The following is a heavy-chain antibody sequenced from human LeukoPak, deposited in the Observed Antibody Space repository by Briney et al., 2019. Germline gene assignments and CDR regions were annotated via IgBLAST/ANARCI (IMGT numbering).Heavy chain of an antibody. CDR3: ARLYYYDSSGYLYYFDY. Sequence: ASVKVSCKASGGTFSSYAISWVRQAPGQGLEWMGGIIPIFGTANYAQKFQGRVTITADKSTSTAYMEPSSLRSEDTAVYYRARLYYYDSSGYLYYFDYWGQGTLVTVSS. D-gene: IGHD3-22*01. V-gene: IGHV1-69*06. CDR1: GGTFSSYA. J-gene: IGHJ4*02. CDR2: IIPIFGTA.